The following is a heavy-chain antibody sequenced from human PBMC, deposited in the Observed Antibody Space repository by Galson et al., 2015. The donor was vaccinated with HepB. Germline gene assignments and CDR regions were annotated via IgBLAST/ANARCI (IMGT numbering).Heavy chain of an antibody. D-gene: IGHD6-19*01. V-gene: IGHV1-69*13. CDR2: IVPIFGTP. J-gene: IGHJ5*02. Sequence: SVKVSCKGSGDTFDSSSINWLRQAPGQGLQWMGRIVPIFGTPTYAQNFQDRVTITADDSTKTVYMELTSLRSDDTAVYYCATGAGWQVNWFDPWGQGTPVIVSS. CDR1: GDTFDSSS. CDR3: ATGAGWQVNWFDP.